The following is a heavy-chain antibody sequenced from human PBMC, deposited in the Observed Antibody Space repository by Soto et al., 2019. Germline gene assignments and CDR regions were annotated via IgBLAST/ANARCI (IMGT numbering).Heavy chain of an antibody. CDR3: ARERGKLRGYSGYDFRIPYYYGMDV. CDR2: IIPIFGTA. J-gene: IGHJ6*02. CDR1: GGTFSSYA. V-gene: IGHV1-69*13. Sequence: SVKVSCKASGGTFSSYAISWVRQAPGQGLEWMGGIIPIFGTANYAQKFQGRVTITADESTSTAYMELSSLRSEDTAVYYCARERGKLRGYSGYDFRIPYYYGMDVWGQGTTVTVSS. D-gene: IGHD5-12*01.